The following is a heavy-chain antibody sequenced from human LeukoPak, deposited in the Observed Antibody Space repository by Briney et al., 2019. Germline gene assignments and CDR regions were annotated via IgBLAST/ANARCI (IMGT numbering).Heavy chain of an antibody. D-gene: IGHD1-26*01. Sequence: ASVKVSCKASGYTFTSYGISWVRQAPGQGLEWMGWISAYNGNTNYAQKLQGRVTMTTDTSTSTAYMELSRLRSDDTAVYYCARVLVGAYDAFDIWGQGTMVTVSS. CDR2: ISAYNGNT. J-gene: IGHJ3*02. V-gene: IGHV1-18*01. CDR3: ARVLVGAYDAFDI. CDR1: GYTFTSYG.